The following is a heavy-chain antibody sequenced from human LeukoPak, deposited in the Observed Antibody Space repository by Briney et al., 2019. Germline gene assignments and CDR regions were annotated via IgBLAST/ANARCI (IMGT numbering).Heavy chain of an antibody. Sequence: ASVKVSCKASGGTFISYAISWVRQAPGRGLEWMGRIVPIFGTANYAQKFQGRVTITTDESTSTAYMELSSLRSEDTAVYYCARDDPTMVRGVIRYSFDYWGQGTLVTVSS. D-gene: IGHD3-10*01. V-gene: IGHV1-69*05. CDR2: IVPIFGTA. CDR3: ARDDPTMVRGVIRYSFDY. CDR1: GGTFISYA. J-gene: IGHJ4*02.